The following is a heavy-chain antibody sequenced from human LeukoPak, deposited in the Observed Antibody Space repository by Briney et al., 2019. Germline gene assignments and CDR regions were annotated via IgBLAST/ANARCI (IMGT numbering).Heavy chain of an antibody. D-gene: IGHD6-13*01. V-gene: IGHV1-69*13. CDR1: GSTSSSYA. Sequence: ASVKVSCKASGSTSSSYAISWVRQAPGQGLEWMGGIIPIFGTANYAQKFQGRVTITADESTSTAYMELSSLRSEDTAVYYCARGNPPIAAADYWGQGTLVTVSS. J-gene: IGHJ4*02. CDR2: IIPIFGTA. CDR3: ARGNPPIAAADY.